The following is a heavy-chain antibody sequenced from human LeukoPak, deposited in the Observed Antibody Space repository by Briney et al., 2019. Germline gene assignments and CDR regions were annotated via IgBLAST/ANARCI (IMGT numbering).Heavy chain of an antibody. CDR3: ARDFGSSGYKGFDY. V-gene: IGHV3-11*01. D-gene: IGHD6-25*01. J-gene: IGHJ4*02. CDR1: GFTFSDYY. CDR2: ISSSGSTI. Sequence: GGSLRLSCAASGFTFSDYYMSWIRQAPGKGLEWVSYISSSGSTIYYADSVKGRFTISRDNVKKSLYLQMNSLRADDTAVYFCARDFGSSGYKGFDYWGQGTLVTVSS.